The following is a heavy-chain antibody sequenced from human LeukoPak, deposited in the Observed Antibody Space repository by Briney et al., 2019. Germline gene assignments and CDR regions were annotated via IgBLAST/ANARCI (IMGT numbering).Heavy chain of an antibody. Sequence: ASVKVSCKASGYTFTGYYMHWVRQAPGQGLEWMGWINPNSGGTNYAQKFQGRVTMTRDTSISTAYMELSRLRSDDTAVYYCARTYDILTGYLYWGQGTLVTVSS. CDR2: INPNSGGT. D-gene: IGHD3-9*01. CDR3: ARTYDILTGYLY. CDR1: GYTFTGYY. V-gene: IGHV1-2*02. J-gene: IGHJ4*02.